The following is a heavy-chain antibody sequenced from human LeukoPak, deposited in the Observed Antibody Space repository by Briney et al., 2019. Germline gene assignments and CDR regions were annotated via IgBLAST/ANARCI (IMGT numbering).Heavy chain of an antibody. CDR3: ARVSDYYDSSGPFDY. D-gene: IGHD3-22*01. J-gene: IGHJ4*02. Sequence: GRSLRLSCAASGFTFSSYEMNWVRQAPGKGLEWVSYISSSGSTIYYADSVKGRFTISRDNAKNSLYLQMNSLRAEDTAVYYCARVSDYYDSSGPFDYWGQGTLVTVSS. V-gene: IGHV3-48*03. CDR1: GFTFSSYE. CDR2: ISSSGSTI.